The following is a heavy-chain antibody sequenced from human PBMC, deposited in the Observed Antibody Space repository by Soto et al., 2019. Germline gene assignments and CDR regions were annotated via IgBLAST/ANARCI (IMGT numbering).Heavy chain of an antibody. J-gene: IGHJ4*02. D-gene: IGHD6-19*01. CDR3: ATDLEAVAGTFDY. Sequence: GASVKVSCKVSGYTLTEFSMHLVRQAPGKGLEWMGGFDPEDGETIYAQKFQGRVTMTEDTSTDTAYMELSSLRSEDTAVYYCATDLEAVAGTFDYWGQGTLVTVS. CDR2: FDPEDGET. CDR1: GYTLTEFS. V-gene: IGHV1-24*01.